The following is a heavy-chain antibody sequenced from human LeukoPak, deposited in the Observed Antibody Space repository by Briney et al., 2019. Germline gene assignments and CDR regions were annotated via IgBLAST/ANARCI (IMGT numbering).Heavy chain of an antibody. CDR2: IYPGDSDT. V-gene: IGHV5-51*01. Sequence: GESLKISCKGSGYSFTSYWIGWVRQMPGKGLEWMGIIYPGDSDTRYSPSFQGQVTISADKSISTPYLQWSSLKASDTATYYCARPYCSSTSCYGYFDYWGQGTLVTVSS. J-gene: IGHJ4*02. CDR3: ARPYCSSTSCYGYFDY. D-gene: IGHD2-2*01. CDR1: GYSFTSYW.